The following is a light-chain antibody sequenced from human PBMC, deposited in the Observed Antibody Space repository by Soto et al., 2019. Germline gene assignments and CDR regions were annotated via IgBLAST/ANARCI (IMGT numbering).Light chain of an antibody. V-gene: IGKV3-20*01. J-gene: IGKJ2*01. CDR2: SAS. Sequence: EIVLTQSPGTLSMSPGERATPSCRASQSVSTTYLAWYQQKPGQAPRLLIYSASRRATGIPDRFSGSGSGTDFTLTISRLEPEDFAVYYCQQFGGSPPMYTFGQGTKVDIK. CDR3: QQFGGSPPMYT. CDR1: QSVSTTY.